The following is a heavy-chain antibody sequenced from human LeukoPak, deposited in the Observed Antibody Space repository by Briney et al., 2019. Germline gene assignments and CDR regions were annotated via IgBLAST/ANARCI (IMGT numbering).Heavy chain of an antibody. Sequence: GGSLRLSCAVSGFSFSSYAMSWVRQAPGKGLEWVSGISGSGGSTYYADSVKGRFTISRDNSKNTLYLQMNSLRAEDTAVYYCAMPDYYDSSGYNFQYFQHWGQGTLVTVSS. CDR2: ISGSGGST. CDR1: GFSFSSYA. J-gene: IGHJ1*01. D-gene: IGHD3-22*01. V-gene: IGHV3-23*01. CDR3: AMPDYYDSSGYNFQYFQH.